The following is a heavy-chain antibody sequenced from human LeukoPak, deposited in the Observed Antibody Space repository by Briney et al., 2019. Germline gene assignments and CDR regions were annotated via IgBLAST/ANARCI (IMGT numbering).Heavy chain of an antibody. Sequence: NSSETLSLTCTVSGGSISSSSYYWGWIRQPPGKWLEWIGSIYYSGSTYYNPSLKSRVTISVDTSKNQFSLKLSSVTAADTAVYYCARGEAAAAADWYFDLWGRGTLVTVSS. D-gene: IGHD6-13*01. CDR3: ARGEAAAAADWYFDL. CDR1: GGSISSSSYY. V-gene: IGHV4-39*07. J-gene: IGHJ2*01. CDR2: IYYSGST.